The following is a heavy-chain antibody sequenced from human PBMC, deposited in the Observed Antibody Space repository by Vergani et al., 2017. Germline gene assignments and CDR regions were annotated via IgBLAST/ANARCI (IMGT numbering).Heavy chain of an antibody. Sequence: QLQLQESGPGLVKPSETLSLTCTVSGGSISSSSYYWGWIRQPPGKGLEWIGSIYYSGSTYYNPSLKSRVTISVDTSKNQFSLKLSSVTAADTAVYYCARWVSYYDSSGPLSWFDPWGQGTLVTVSS. J-gene: IGHJ5*02. D-gene: IGHD3-22*01. CDR1: GGSISSSSYY. CDR2: IYYSGST. V-gene: IGHV4-39*01. CDR3: ARWVSYYDSSGPLSWFDP.